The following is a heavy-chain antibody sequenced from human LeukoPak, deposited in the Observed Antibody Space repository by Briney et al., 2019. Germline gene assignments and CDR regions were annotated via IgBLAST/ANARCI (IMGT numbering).Heavy chain of an antibody. Sequence: SETLSLTCAVSGYSISSGYYWGWIRQPPGKGLEWIGSIYHSGSTYYNPSLKSRVTISIDTSKNQFSLKVTSMNAADTAVYYCARPLSWGPHSNAFDYWGQGIPVTVSS. CDR3: ARPLSWGPHSNAFDY. CDR1: GYSISSGYY. CDR2: IYHSGST. J-gene: IGHJ4*02. D-gene: IGHD2/OR15-2a*01. V-gene: IGHV4-38-2*01.